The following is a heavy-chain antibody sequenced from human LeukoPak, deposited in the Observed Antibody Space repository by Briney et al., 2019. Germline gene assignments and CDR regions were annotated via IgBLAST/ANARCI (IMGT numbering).Heavy chain of an antibody. V-gene: IGHV1-46*01. CDR1: GFTFTSYY. J-gene: IGHJ4*02. CDR2: INPSGGST. CDR3: ARDDGSGWYYFDY. D-gene: IGHD6-19*01. Sequence: GGSLRLSCAASGFTFTSYYMHWVRQAPGQGLEWMGIINPSGGSTSYAQKFQGRVTMTRDTSTSTVYMELSSLRSEDTAVYYCARDDGSGWYYFDYWGQGTLVTVSS.